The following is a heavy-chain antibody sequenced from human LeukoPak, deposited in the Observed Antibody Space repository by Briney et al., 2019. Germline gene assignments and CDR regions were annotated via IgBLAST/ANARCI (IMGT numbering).Heavy chain of an antibody. CDR2: ISADGGST. J-gene: IGHJ4*02. Sequence: PGGSLRLSCVGSGLNFDDSALHWVRQAPGEGLEWVSLISADGGSTFSADSVKGRFSISRDNSKNSLYLQMNSLRSEDTAMYYCAKESGKFDYWGQGTLVAVSS. CDR3: AKESGKFDY. V-gene: IGHV3-43*02. CDR1: GLNFDDSA.